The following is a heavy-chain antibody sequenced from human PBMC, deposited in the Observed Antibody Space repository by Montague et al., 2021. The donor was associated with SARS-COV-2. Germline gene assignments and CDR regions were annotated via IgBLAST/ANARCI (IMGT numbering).Heavy chain of an antibody. V-gene: IGHV4-59*13. J-gene: IGHJ6*02. CDR3: ARFFGPYYYGLDV. D-gene: IGHD3-10*01. CDR1: GGSLSTYY. CDR2: IYYTGNT. Sequence: SETLSLTCTVSGGSLSTYYWSWIRQPPGKGLECIGYIYYTGNTNYNPSLKSRVTISVDTSKNQFSLKLGSVPAADTAVYYCARFFGPYYYGLDVRGQGTTVTVSS.